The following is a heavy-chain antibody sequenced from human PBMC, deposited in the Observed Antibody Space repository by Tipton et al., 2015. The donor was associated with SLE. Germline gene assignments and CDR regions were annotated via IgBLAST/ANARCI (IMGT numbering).Heavy chain of an antibody. Sequence: GSLRLSCAASGFTFSSYGMHWVRQAPGKGLEWVAFIRYDGSNKYYADSVKGRFTISRDNSKNTLYLQMNSLRAEDTAVYYCAKAGGYCSSTSCQGAFDIWGQGTMVTVSS. J-gene: IGHJ3*02. V-gene: IGHV3-30*02. D-gene: IGHD2-2*01. CDR3: AKAGGYCSSTSCQGAFDI. CDR1: GFTFSSYG. CDR2: IRYDGSNK.